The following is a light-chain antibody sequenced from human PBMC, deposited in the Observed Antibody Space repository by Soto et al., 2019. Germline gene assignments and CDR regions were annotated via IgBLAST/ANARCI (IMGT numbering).Light chain of an antibody. CDR3: SSYTSISTWV. V-gene: IGLV2-14*03. CDR1: SSDIGGYKY. J-gene: IGLJ3*02. CDR2: DVS. Sequence: QSALTQPASVSGSPGQSITISCAGTSSDIGGYKYVSWYQHHPGKAPKLMIYDVSNRPSGVSNRFSGSKSGNTASLTISGLQAEDEVDYYCSSYTSISTWVFGGGTKLTVL.